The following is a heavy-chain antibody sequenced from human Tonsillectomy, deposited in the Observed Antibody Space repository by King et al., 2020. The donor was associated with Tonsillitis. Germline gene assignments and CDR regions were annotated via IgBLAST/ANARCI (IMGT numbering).Heavy chain of an antibody. CDR1: GGSISSGTYY. V-gene: IGHV4-61*02. CDR3: AREGPGRYSSGWYRAFDI. D-gene: IGHD6-19*01. CDR2: IYTSGST. Sequence: QLQESGPGLVKPSQTLSLTCTVSGGSISSGTYYWSWIRQPAGKGLEWIGRIYTSGSTNYNPSLKSRVTISVDTSKNQFSLKLNAETAADTAVYYCAREGPGRYSSGWYRAFDIWGQGTMVTVSS. J-gene: IGHJ3*02.